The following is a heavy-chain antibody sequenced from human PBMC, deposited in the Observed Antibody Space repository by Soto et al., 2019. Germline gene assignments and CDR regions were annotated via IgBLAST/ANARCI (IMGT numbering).Heavy chain of an antibody. CDR2: ISAHSGNT. Sequence: QVQLVQSGTEVRNPGASVKVSCKDSGYTFSSYGITWVRQAPGQGLEWMGWISAHSGNTKYAQNFQGRVTMTTDTSTNTAYMELRNLRSDDTAVFYWARSDNEVPYDGMDVWGQGTTVSVSS. D-gene: IGHD2-2*01. CDR3: ARSDNEVPYDGMDV. V-gene: IGHV1-18*04. CDR1: GYTFSSYG. J-gene: IGHJ6*02.